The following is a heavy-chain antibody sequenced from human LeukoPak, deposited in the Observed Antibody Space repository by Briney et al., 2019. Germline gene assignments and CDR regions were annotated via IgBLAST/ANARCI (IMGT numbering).Heavy chain of an antibody. CDR2: ISSNGDGI. D-gene: IGHD5-24*01. CDR1: GFTFNNYV. Sequence: PGGSLRHSCAASGFTFNNYVMHWVRQAPGKGLEHVSIISSNGDGIYYASSVEGRFAISRDNSKNTLYLQLGSLRPDDMAVYYCERSRSGYNVLDFWGQGTLVTV. J-gene: IGHJ4*02. V-gene: IGHV3-64*01. CDR3: ERSRSGYNVLDF.